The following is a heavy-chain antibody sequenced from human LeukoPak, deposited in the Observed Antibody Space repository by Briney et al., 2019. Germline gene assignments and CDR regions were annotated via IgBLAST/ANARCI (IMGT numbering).Heavy chain of an antibody. J-gene: IGHJ4*02. D-gene: IGHD3-22*01. CDR3: ARVGSSGYWYYFDY. CDR2: IKQDGSEK. V-gene: IGHV3-7*01. CDR1: GFTFSSYW. Sequence: GGSLRLSCAASGFTFSSYWMGWVRQAPGKGLEWVANIKQDGSEKYYVDSVKGRFTISRDNAKNSLYLQMNSLRAEDTAVYYCARVGSSGYWYYFDYWGQGTLVTVSS.